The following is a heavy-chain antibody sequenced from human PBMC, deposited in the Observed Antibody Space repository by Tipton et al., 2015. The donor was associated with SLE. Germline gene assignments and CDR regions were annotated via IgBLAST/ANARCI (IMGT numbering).Heavy chain of an antibody. V-gene: IGHV3-15*01. D-gene: IGHD5-12*01. Sequence: SLRLSCTVSGFTFTNAWMSWVRQAPGKGLEWVGRIKSKADGGTTDYVAPAKGRFTMSRDDSKNTLYLQMNSLKTEDTAVYYCIPRGYSGYWGQGTLVTVSS. CDR1: GFTFTNAW. CDR3: IPRGYSGY. CDR2: IKSKADGGTT. J-gene: IGHJ4*02.